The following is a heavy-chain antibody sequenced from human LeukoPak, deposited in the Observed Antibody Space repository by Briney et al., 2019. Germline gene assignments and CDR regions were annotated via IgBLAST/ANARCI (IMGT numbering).Heavy chain of an antibody. CDR3: ARSQGGTMSLRHFDL. Sequence: GGSLRLSCSASGFTVSSNYMTWARQAPGKGLQWDSVLNSAGNAYYADSVKGRLTLSRDNSKNMLYRQMNRLRAEDTAVYYCARSQGGTMSLRHFDLWGRASLVSVSS. J-gene: IGHJ2*01. CDR2: LNSAGNA. V-gene: IGHV3-53*01. CDR1: GFTVSSNY. D-gene: IGHD3-22*01.